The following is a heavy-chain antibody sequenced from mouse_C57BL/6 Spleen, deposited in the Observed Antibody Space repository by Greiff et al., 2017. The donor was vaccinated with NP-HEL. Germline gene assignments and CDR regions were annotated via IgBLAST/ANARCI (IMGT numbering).Heavy chain of an antibody. CDR1: GYTFTSYW. CDR3: TKYGNYAMDY. D-gene: IGHD2-10*02. CDR2: IYPGNSDT. V-gene: IGHV1-5*01. Sequence: SGTVLARPGASVKMSCKTSGYTFTSYWMHWVKQRPGQGLEWIGAIYPGNSDTSYNQKFKGMAKLTAVTSANTAYMELNSLTNEASAVYYCTKYGNYAMDYWGQGTSVTVSS. J-gene: IGHJ4*01.